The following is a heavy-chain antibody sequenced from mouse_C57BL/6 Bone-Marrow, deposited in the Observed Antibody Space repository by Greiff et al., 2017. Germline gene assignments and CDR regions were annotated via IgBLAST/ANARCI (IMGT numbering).Heavy chain of an antibody. CDR3: ARWDYDADWYCDV. CDR2: IHPNSGST. CDR1: GYTFTSYW. J-gene: IGHJ1*03. V-gene: IGHV1-64*01. D-gene: IGHD2-4*01. Sequence: QVQLQQSGAELVKPGASVKLSCKASGYTFTSYWMHWVKQRPGQGLEWIGMIHPNSGSTNYNEKFKSKATLTVDTSSSTAYMQLSSLTSEDSAVSSCARWDYDADWYCDVWGRGNTVTVSA.